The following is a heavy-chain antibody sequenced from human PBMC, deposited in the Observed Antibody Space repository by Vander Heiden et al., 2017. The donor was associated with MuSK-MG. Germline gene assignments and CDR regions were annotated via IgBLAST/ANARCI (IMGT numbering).Heavy chain of an antibody. D-gene: IGHD6-13*01. Sequence: QVQLVESGGGVVQPGRSLRLSCSASGFPFSSYSMHWVRQAPGKGLEWVAVIWYDGSNKYYADSVKGRFTISRDNSKNTLYLQMNSLRAEDTAVYYCAKDGQQRYYYYYMDVWGKGTTVTVSS. CDR3: AKDGQQRYYYYYMDV. CDR2: IWYDGSNK. CDR1: GFPFSSYS. V-gene: IGHV3-33*06. J-gene: IGHJ6*03.